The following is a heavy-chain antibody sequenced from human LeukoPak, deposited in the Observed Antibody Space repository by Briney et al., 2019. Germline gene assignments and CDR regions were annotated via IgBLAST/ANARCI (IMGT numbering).Heavy chain of an antibody. CDR3: AREMSGSYDY. J-gene: IGHJ4*02. CDR1: GFTFSTHW. D-gene: IGHD1-26*01. Sequence: GGSLRLSCGASGFTFSTHWMHWVRQPPGKGLVWVSRIKSDGSTTYADSVEGRFSISRDKAKNTLYLQMNSLRAEDTAVYYCAREMSGSYDYWGQGTLVTVSS. CDR2: IKSDGST. V-gene: IGHV3-74*01.